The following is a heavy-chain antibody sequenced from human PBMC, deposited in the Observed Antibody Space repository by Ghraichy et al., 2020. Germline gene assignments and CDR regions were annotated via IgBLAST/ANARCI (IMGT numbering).Heavy chain of an antibody. J-gene: IGHJ4*02. CDR3: ARGYTTGWFQFSFDY. D-gene: IGHD6-19*01. V-gene: IGHV3-48*02. CDR2: ISRSSNPI. CDR1: GFTFSSSN. Sequence: LSLTCAASGFTFSSSNLNWVRQTPGKGLEWVAYISRSSNPIYYADSVKGRFTISRDNAKNSLYLQMNSLRDEDTAVYYCARGYTTGWFQFSFDYWGQGTLVTVSS.